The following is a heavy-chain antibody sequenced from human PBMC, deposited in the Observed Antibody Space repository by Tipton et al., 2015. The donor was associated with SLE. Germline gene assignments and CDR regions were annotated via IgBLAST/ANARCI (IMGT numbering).Heavy chain of an antibody. D-gene: IGHD2-15*01. CDR3: AEAEYCSGGSCYYYYGMDV. CDR2: INTNTGNP. Sequence: QSGAEVKKPGASVKVSCKASGYTFTSYAMNWVRQAPGQGLEWMGWINTNTGNPTYAQGFTGRFVFSLDTSVSTAYLQIGSLKAEDTAVYYCAEAEYCSGGSCYYYYGMDVWGQGTTVTVSS. J-gene: IGHJ6*02. CDR1: GYTFTSYA. V-gene: IGHV7-4-1*01.